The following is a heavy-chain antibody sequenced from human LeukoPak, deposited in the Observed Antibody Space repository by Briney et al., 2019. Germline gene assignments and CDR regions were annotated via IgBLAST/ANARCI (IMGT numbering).Heavy chain of an antibody. D-gene: IGHD3-10*01. CDR3: ARRWFGELSWFDP. J-gene: IGHJ5*02. Sequence: SETLSLTCTVSGGSISSSSYYWGWIRQPPGKGLEWIGSIYYSGSTYYNPSLKSRVTISVDTSKNQFSLKLSSVTAADTAVYYCARRWFGELSWFDPWGQGTLVTVSS. V-gene: IGHV4-39*07. CDR1: GGSISSSSYY. CDR2: IYYSGST.